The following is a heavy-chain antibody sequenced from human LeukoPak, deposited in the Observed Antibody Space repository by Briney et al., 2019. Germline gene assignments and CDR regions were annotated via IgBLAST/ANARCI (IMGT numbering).Heavy chain of an antibody. CDR3: ARARYPGIAVAGDGEIDY. J-gene: IGHJ4*02. Sequence: GGSLRLSCAASGFTFSSYGMHWVRQAPGKGLEWVAVIWYDGSNKYYADSVKGRFTISRDNSKNTLYLQMNSLRAEDTAVYYCARARYPGIAVAGDGEIDYWGQGTLVTVSS. D-gene: IGHD6-19*01. CDR2: IWYDGSNK. CDR1: GFTFSSYG. V-gene: IGHV3-33*01.